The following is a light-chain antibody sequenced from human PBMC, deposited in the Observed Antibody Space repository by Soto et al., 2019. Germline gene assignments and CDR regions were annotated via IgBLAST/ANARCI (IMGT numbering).Light chain of an antibody. J-gene: IGLJ1*01. Sequence: QSVLTQPPSVSGAPGQRVTISCTGSSSNIGAGYDVHWYQQLPGTAPKLLIYGSSNRPSGVPDRFSGSKSGTSASLAITGLQAEDEADYYCQSYDSSLSGSYVFGTGTKVTV. CDR2: GSS. V-gene: IGLV1-40*01. CDR1: SSNIGAGYD. CDR3: QSYDSSLSGSYV.